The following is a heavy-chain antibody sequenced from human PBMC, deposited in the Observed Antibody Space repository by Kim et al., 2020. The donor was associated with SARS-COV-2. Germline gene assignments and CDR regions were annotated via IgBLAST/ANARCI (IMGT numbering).Heavy chain of an antibody. V-gene: IGHV5-10-1*01. D-gene: IGHD5-18*01. CDR3: ARTDTAMETADY. CDR2: IDPSDSYT. Sequence: GESLKISCKGSGYSFTSYWISWVRQMPGKGLEWMGRIDPSDSYTNYSPSFQGHVTISADKSISTAYLQWSSLKASDTAMYYCARTDTAMETADYWGQGTLVTVSS. CDR1: GYSFTSYW. J-gene: IGHJ4*02.